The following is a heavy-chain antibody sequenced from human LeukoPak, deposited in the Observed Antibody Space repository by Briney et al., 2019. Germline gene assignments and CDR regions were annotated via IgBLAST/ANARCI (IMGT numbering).Heavy chain of an antibody. CDR3: AGSLVPESAFDI. Sequence: GGSLRLSCAASGFTFSSYGMHWVRQAPGKGLEWVAFIRYDGSNKYYADSVKGRFTISRDNSKDTLYLQMNSLRAEDTAVYYCAGSLVPESAFDIWGQGTMVTVSS. D-gene: IGHD2-15*01. V-gene: IGHV3-30*02. J-gene: IGHJ3*02. CDR2: IRYDGSNK. CDR1: GFTFSSYG.